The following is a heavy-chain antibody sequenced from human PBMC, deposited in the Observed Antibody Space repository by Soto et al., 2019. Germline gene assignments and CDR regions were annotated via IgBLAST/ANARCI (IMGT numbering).Heavy chain of an antibody. J-gene: IGHJ6*02. V-gene: IGHV3-74*01. CDR2: INSDGSNT. CDR3: ARVNYHWTDGDRCGLDV. CDR1: GFTFSTYW. Sequence: EVQLVESGGGLVQPGGSLRLSCAASGFTFSTYWMHWVRQAPGKGLVWVSRINSDGSNTIYADSVKGRFTISRDNAKNTLYLQMNSLRAEDTAVYFCARVNYHWTDGDRCGLDVWGQGTTVTVSS. D-gene: IGHD1-20*01.